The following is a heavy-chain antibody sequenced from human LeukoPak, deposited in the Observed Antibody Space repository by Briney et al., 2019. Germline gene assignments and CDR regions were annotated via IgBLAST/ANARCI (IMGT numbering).Heavy chain of an antibody. Sequence: GGSLRLSCAASGFTFSSYAMGWVRQAPGKGLEWVSAISGSGGSTYYADSVKGRFTISRDNSKNTLYLQMNSLRAEDTAVYYCAKDPDPLIVATIGGSDYWGQGTLVTVSS. CDR1: GFTFSSYA. D-gene: IGHD5-12*01. CDR2: ISGSGGST. CDR3: AKDPDPLIVATIGGSDY. V-gene: IGHV3-23*01. J-gene: IGHJ4*02.